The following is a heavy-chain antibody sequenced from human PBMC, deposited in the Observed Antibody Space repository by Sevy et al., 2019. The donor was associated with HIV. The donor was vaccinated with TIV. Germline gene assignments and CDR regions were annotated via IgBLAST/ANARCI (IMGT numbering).Heavy chain of an antibody. CDR2: ISTASSYI. V-gene: IGHV3-21*01. D-gene: IGHD3-3*01. J-gene: IGHJ2*01. Sequence: GGSLRLSCAASGFTFSYYSMNWVRQAPGKGLEWVSSISTASSYIYYADSLKGRVTISRDNAKNSLYLQMNSLRAEDTAVYYCARGPYYVFWYFDLGGRGTLVTVSS. CDR1: GFTFSYYS. CDR3: ARGPYYVFWYFDL.